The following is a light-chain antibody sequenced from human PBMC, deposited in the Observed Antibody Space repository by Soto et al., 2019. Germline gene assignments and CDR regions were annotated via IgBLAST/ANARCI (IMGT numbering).Light chain of an antibody. J-gene: IGKJ3*01. CDR3: QQYYSYPPVT. V-gene: IGKV1-8*01. Sequence: MTQSPATLSVSPGERATLSCRASQSISSYLAWYQQKPGKAPKLLIYAASTLQSGVPSRFSGSGSGTDFTLTISCLQSEDFATYYCQQYYSYPPVTFGPGTKVDIK. CDR1: QSISSY. CDR2: AAS.